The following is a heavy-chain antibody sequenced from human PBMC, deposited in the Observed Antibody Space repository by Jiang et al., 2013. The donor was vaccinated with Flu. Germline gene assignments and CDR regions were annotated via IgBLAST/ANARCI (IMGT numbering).Heavy chain of an antibody. Sequence: LLKPSETLSLTCTLSGGSISGYWNWIRQSPEKGLEWIGYIIYLGNTNYNPSLKSRVTISIDTSKNQFSLNLTSVTAADTAVYYCARDKTGQNYFDSWGQGTLVTVSS. CDR1: GGSISGY. CDR2: IIYLGNT. V-gene: IGHV4-59*01. CDR3: ARDKTGQNYFDS. J-gene: IGHJ4*02.